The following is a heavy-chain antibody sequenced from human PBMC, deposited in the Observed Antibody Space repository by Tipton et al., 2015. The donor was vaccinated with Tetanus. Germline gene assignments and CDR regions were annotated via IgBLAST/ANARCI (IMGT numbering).Heavy chain of an antibody. CDR2: ITASGIST. D-gene: IGHD6-13*01. CDR3: AKNSRSSWYEYFES. J-gene: IGHJ4*02. Sequence: SLRLSCAASGFKFDDHAMHWVRQVPGKGLEWVSTITASGISTSDADSVKGRFTISRDNVKNTLHLQMNSLTAEDTAIYYCAKNSRSSWYEYFESWGQGILVTVSS. CDR1: GFKFDDHA. V-gene: IGHV3-23*01.